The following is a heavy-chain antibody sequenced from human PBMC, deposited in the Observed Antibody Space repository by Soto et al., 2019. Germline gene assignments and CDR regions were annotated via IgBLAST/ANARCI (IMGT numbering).Heavy chain of an antibody. V-gene: IGHV3-23*01. CDR2: ISGSGGST. D-gene: IGHD3-10*01. Sequence: GGSLRLSCAASGFTFSSYAMSWVRQAPGKGLEWVSAISGSGGSTYYADSVKGRFTISRDNSKNTLYLHMNSLRAEDTAVYYCAKDYQAEARFPDAFDIWGQGTMVTVSS. CDR1: GFTFSSYA. J-gene: IGHJ3*02. CDR3: AKDYQAEARFPDAFDI.